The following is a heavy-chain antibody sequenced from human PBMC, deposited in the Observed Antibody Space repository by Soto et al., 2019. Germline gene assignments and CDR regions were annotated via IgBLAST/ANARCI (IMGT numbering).Heavy chain of an antibody. Sequence: ASLKVSCKASGYTFTGYYMHWVRQAPGQGLEWMGWINPNSGGTNYAQKFQGWVTMTRDTSISTAYMELSRLRSDDTAVYYCARDPWAYSSSSRGGFDYWGQGTLVTVSS. V-gene: IGHV1-2*04. CDR3: ARDPWAYSSSSRGGFDY. J-gene: IGHJ4*02. CDR1: GYTFTGYY. D-gene: IGHD6-6*01. CDR2: INPNSGGT.